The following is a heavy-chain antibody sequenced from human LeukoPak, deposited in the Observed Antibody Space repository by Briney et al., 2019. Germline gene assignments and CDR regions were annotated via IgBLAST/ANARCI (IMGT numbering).Heavy chain of an antibody. Sequence: PGGSLRLSCAASGFTFTTDPMHWVRQTPGKGLEWLGVLSYDGTDWYYADSVRGRFTISRDNSKKTLYLQMNSLTRVDTAVYYCARGTPGVAGIDYWGLGTLVTVSS. V-gene: IGHV3-30*04. J-gene: IGHJ4*02. CDR1: GFTFTTDP. D-gene: IGHD6-19*01. CDR2: LSYDGTDW. CDR3: ARGTPGVAGIDY.